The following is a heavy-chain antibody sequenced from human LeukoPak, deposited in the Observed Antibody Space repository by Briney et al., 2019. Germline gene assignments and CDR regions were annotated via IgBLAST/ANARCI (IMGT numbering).Heavy chain of an antibody. CDR2: VYSGGSDGMP. CDR1: GDSATSDS. D-gene: IGHD2-15*01. CDR3: ARASVESGGAFDV. V-gene: IGHV4-59*02. Sequence: PSETLSLTCTVSGDSATSDSWTWIRQAPGKGLEWIGYVYSGGSDGMPFYNPSLQSRIPTSQDTSKNEFYLNLTSVTAADTAIYYCARASVESGGAFDVWGQGTLVTVSS. J-gene: IGHJ3*01.